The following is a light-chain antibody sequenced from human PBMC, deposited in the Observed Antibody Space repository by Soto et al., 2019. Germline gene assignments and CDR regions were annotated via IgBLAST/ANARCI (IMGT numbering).Light chain of an antibody. V-gene: IGLV2-23*01. CDR1: SSDFLGSDG. CDR3: CSYVYTNNGV. CDR2: EGN. Sequence: QSALTQPASVSGSPGQSITISCTGTSSDFLGSDGVSWYQHVPGKAPKLIIYEGNKRPSGVSNRFSGPKSGNMASLTISGLQAEDEADYYCCSYVYTNNGVFGGGTKLTVL. J-gene: IGLJ3*02.